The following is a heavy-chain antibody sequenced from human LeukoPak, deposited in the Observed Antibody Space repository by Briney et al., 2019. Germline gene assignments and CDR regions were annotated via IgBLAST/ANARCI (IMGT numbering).Heavy chain of an antibody. D-gene: IGHD1-26*01. Sequence: PGTSLRLSCAASGFTFSSGMHWVRQAPGKGLEWVAVISYDGNHKYYGDSVKGRFTISGDNSRNTLYLQMDSLKTEDTAVYYCAKGELHFNTCSFDYWGQGTLVTVSS. CDR3: AKGELHFNTCSFDY. CDR2: ISYDGNHK. CDR1: GFTFSSG. J-gene: IGHJ4*02. V-gene: IGHV3-30*18.